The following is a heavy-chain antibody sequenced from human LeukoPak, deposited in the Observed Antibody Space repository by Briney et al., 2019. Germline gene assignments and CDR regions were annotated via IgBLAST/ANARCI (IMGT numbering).Heavy chain of an antibody. V-gene: IGHV4-59*08. CDR1: GGSISPYQ. J-gene: IGHJ4*02. CDR2: IYYSGRT. Sequence: SETLSLTCSVSGGSISPYQWSWIRQPPGKGLEWIGYIYYSGRTSYNPSLQSRTSISVDTSQNQFSLKLKSVTAADTAVYYCVGRGGNLDYFDYWGQGSGVTVSS. D-gene: IGHD4-23*01. CDR3: VGRGGNLDYFDY.